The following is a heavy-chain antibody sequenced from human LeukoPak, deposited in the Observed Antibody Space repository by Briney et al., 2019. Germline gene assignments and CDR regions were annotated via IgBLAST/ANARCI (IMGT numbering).Heavy chain of an antibody. D-gene: IGHD2-2*02. CDR3: ATKAVPRLRLYDAFDF. Sequence: GGSLRLSCATSGFSFSTYAMSWVRQAPGKGLEWVSAISSSATSTYYADSVKGRFTISRDNSKNTLYLQLHSLRADDTAVYYCATKAVPRLRLYDAFDFWGQGTVVTVSS. J-gene: IGHJ3*01. CDR1: GFSFSTYA. CDR2: ISSSATST. V-gene: IGHV3-23*01.